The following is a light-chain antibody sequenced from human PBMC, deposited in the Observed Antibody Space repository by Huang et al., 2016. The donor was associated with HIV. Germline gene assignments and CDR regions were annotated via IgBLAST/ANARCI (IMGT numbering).Light chain of an antibody. V-gene: IGKV3-11*01. CDR3: QQRSKSLT. Sequence: EVVLTQSPATLSLSPGERATLSCRASQILTKCLAWFQQKPGQPPRLLIDTASERATGIPARFSGNGSGTDFTLTISSLRPEDFAVYYCQQRSKSLTFGGGTKVE. CDR2: TAS. CDR1: QILTKC. J-gene: IGKJ4*01.